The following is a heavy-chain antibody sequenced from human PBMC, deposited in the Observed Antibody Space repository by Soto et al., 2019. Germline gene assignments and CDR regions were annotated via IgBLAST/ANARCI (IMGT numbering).Heavy chain of an antibody. CDR3: ARDMYSSDYFVKWFEP. CDR2: ISHDGNNK. V-gene: IGHV3-30-3*01. CDR1: GFSFSSYA. Sequence: QVRLVESGGGVVQPGRSLRLSCTASGFSFSSYAMYWFRQPPGKGLEWVAVISHDGNNKHYAYSVKGRVTVSRYNSNPSLDLQLNSLRGEDTAMYYCARDMYSSDYFVKWFEPWGQGTLVTVSS. D-gene: IGHD6-19*01. J-gene: IGHJ5*02.